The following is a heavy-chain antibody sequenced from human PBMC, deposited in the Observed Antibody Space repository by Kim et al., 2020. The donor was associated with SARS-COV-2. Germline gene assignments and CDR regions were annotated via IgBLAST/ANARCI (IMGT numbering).Heavy chain of an antibody. Sequence: GGSLRLSCAASGFTFDDYAMHWVRQAPGKGLEWVSLISGDGGSTYYADSVKGRFTISRDNSKNSLYLQMNSLRTEDTALYYCAKEFIDYYDSSGYLHWGQGTLVTVSS. J-gene: IGHJ4*02. D-gene: IGHD3-22*01. V-gene: IGHV3-43*02. CDR1: GFTFDDYA. CDR2: ISGDGGST. CDR3: AKEFIDYYDSSGYLH.